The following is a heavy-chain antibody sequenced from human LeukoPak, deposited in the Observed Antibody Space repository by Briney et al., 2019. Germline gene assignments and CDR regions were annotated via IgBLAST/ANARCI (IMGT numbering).Heavy chain of an antibody. Sequence: PSDTLSLTCTVSGGSISSYYWSWIRQPPGKGLQWIGYIYYSGSTNYNPSLKSRVTISVDTSKNQFSLKLSSVTAADTAVYYCARASPGIAVAGTVGWFDPWGQGTLVTVSS. CDR2: IYYSGST. CDR3: ARASPGIAVAGTVGWFDP. J-gene: IGHJ5*02. V-gene: IGHV4-59*07. D-gene: IGHD6-19*01. CDR1: GGSISSYY.